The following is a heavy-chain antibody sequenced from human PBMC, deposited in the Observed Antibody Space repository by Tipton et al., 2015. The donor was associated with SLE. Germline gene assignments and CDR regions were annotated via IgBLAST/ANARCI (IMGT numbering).Heavy chain of an antibody. Sequence: GLVKPSQTLSLTCAISGDSVSSNSAAWNWIRQSPSRGLEWLGRTYYRSKWYNDYAVSVKSRITINPDTSKNQFSLQLNSVTPEDTAVYYCAKVGDSSGWSAFDYWGQGTLVTVSS. CDR1: GDSVSSNSAA. CDR2: TYYRSKWYN. V-gene: IGHV6-1*01. D-gene: IGHD6-19*01. CDR3: AKVGDSSGWSAFDY. J-gene: IGHJ4*02.